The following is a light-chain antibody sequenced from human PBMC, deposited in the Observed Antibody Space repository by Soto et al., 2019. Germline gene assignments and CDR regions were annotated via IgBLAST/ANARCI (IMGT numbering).Light chain of an antibody. V-gene: IGKV1-39*01. J-gene: IGKJ1*01. CDR3: QQRYSRMT. Sequence: DIQMTQSPSSLSAPAGGRVVGTFRASQKIRNDLGWYQQKPGKAPKLLIYAASRLESGVPSRFSGSRSGTDFTLTISSLQPEDFATYYCQQRYSRMTFGQGTKVDI. CDR1: QKIRND. CDR2: AAS.